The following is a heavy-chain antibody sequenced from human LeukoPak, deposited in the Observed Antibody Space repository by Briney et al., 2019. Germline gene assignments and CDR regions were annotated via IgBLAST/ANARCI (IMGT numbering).Heavy chain of an antibody. CDR2: ISSNGGST. CDR3: ARDHYDSSGYWYYFDY. Sequence: PGGSLRLSCAASGFTFSGYAMHWVRQAPGKGLEYVSAISSNGGSTYYANSVKDRFTISRDNSKNTLNLQMGSLRAADMAVYYCARDHYDSSGYWYYFDYWGQGTLVTVSS. J-gene: IGHJ4*02. D-gene: IGHD3-22*01. CDR1: GFTFSGYA. V-gene: IGHV3-64*01.